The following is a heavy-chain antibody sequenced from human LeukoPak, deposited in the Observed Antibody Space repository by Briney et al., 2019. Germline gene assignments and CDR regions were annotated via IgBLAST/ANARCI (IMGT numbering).Heavy chain of an antibody. CDR2: ISGSGSST. CDR1: GFTFSSYA. Sequence: PGGSLRLSCAASGFTFSSYAMSWVRQAPGKGLEWVSAISGSGSSTYNADSVRGRFTISRDNSKNTLYLQMNSLRAEDTAVYFCAKEWGSCSSRCSFDIWGQGTMVTVSS. CDR3: AKEWGSCSSRCSFDI. J-gene: IGHJ3*02. D-gene: IGHD3-16*01. V-gene: IGHV3-23*01.